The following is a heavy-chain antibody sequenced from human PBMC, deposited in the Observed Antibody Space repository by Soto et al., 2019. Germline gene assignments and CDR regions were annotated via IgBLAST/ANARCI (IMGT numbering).Heavy chain of an antibody. D-gene: IGHD6-19*01. CDR1: GGSISSYY. V-gene: IGHV4-59*01. CDR3: ASGGSSGWSRYFDL. J-gene: IGHJ2*01. Sequence: QVQLQESGPGLVKPSETLSLTCTVSGGSISSYYWSWIRQPPGKGLEWIGYIYYSGSTNDNPSLKSGVTISVETSKYQFSLKLSRVTAADTAVYYCASGGSSGWSRYFDLWGRGTLVTVSS. CDR2: IYYSGST.